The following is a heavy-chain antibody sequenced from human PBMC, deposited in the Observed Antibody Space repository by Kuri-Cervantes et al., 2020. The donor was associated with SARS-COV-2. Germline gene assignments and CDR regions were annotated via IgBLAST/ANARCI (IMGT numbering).Heavy chain of an antibody. D-gene: IGHD7-27*01. CDR1: GFTFSTYA. CDR2: ISYDGNNE. J-gene: IGHJ6*02. V-gene: IGHV3-30-3*01. CDR3: ARSHAVGKTSYFALDV. Sequence: SLKISCAASGFTFSTYAITWVRRAPGKGLEWVAVISYDGNNEYYAESVRGRFTISRDNSKNSLYLQMNSLRAEDTAVYYCARSHAVGKTSYFALDVWGQGTTVTVSS.